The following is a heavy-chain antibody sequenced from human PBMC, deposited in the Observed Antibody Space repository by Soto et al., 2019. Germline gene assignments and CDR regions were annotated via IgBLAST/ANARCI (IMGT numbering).Heavy chain of an antibody. V-gene: IGHV5-51*01. J-gene: IGHJ6*02. CDR1: GYSFTSYW. D-gene: IGHD3-3*01. Sequence: PGESLKISCKGSGYSFTSYWIGWVRQMPGKGLEWMGIIYPGDSDTRYSPSFQGQVTISAAKSISTVFLQWSSLKASDTAMYYCATHMYYGFWRSYYTGIGTVYYYGMDVWGQGTTVTVSS. CDR2: IYPGDSDT. CDR3: ATHMYYGFWRSYYTGIGTVYYYGMDV.